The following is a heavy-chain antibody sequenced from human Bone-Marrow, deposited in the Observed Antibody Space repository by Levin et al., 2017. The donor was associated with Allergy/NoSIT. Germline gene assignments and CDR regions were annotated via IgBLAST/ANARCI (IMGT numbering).Heavy chain of an antibody. CDR1: KFISKNYA. CDR2: VSGSGDQT. J-gene: IGHJ4*02. V-gene: IGHV3-23*01. Sequence: GESLKISCAASKFISKNYAMAWLRQAPGQGLEWVSAVSGSGDQTYHADSVRGRFTISRDNSKDTLFLQMNNLRAEDTAVYFCAKGGVAAPPFYWGQGTLVTVSS. CDR3: AKGGVAAPPFY. D-gene: IGHD3-10*01.